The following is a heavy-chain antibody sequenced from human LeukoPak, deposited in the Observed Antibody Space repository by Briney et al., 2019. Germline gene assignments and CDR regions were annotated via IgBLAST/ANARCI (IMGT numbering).Heavy chain of an antibody. CDR2: INHSGST. CDR3: ASLQPDIVVVPASRANWFDP. CDR1: GGSFSGYY. J-gene: IGHJ5*02. D-gene: IGHD2-2*01. Sequence: SETLSLTCAVYGGSFSGYYWNWIRQPPGKGLEWIGEINHSGSTNYNPSLKSRVTISVDTSKNQFSLKLSSVTAADTAVYYCASLQPDIVVVPASRANWFDPWGQGTLVTVSS. V-gene: IGHV4-34*01.